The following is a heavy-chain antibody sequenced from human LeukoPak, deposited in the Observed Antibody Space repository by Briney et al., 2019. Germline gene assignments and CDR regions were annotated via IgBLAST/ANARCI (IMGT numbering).Heavy chain of an antibody. V-gene: IGHV4-59*01. CDR2: IYYSGST. Sequence: SETLSLTCTVSGGSISSYYWSWIRQPPGKGLEWIGYIYYSGSTNYNPSLKSRVTISVDTSKNQFSLILNSVTAADTAVYYCAKVDYYDSSVFDYWGQGTLVTVSS. D-gene: IGHD3-22*01. CDR1: GGSISSYY. CDR3: AKVDYYDSSVFDY. J-gene: IGHJ4*02.